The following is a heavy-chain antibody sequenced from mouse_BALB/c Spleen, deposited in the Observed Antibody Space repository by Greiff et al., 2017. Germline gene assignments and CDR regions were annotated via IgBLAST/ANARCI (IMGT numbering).Heavy chain of an antibody. CDR2: ISYSGST. CDR1: GDSITSGY. J-gene: IGHJ2*01. Sequence: EVQLQQSGPSLVKPSQTLSLTCSVTGDSITSGYWNWIRKFPGNKLEYMGYISYSGSTYYNPSLKSRISISRNTSKNQYYLQLSSVTTEDTATYYCARYSYGNYPYYFDYWGQGTTRTVSS. D-gene: IGHD2-1*01. CDR3: ARYSYGNYPYYFDY. V-gene: IGHV3-8*02.